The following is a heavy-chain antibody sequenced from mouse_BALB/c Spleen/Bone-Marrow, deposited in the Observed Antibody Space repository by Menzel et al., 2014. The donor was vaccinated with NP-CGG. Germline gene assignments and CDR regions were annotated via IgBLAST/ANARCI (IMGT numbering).Heavy chain of an antibody. V-gene: IGHV1-31*01. J-gene: IGHJ4*01. D-gene: IGHD2-1*01. CDR1: GYSFTGYF. CDR2: INPYNGAT. Sequence: EVQLQQSGPELVKPWASVKISCKPSGYSFTGYFIHWVKQSHVKSLEWIGHINPYNGATNYNQNFKDKASLTVDKSSSTAYMELHSLTSEDSAVYYCARRRGNYEVDYWGQGTSVTVSS. CDR3: ARRRGNYEVDY.